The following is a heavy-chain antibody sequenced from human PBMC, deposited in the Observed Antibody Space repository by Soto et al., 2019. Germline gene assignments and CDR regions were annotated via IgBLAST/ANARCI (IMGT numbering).Heavy chain of an antibody. CDR3: AGERFAVSCTDYYYYYGMDV. CDR1: GGSISSSNW. J-gene: IGHJ6*02. CDR2: IYHSGST. Sequence: SETLSLTCAVSGGSISSSNWWSWVRQPPGKGLEWIGEIYHSGSTNYNPSLKSRVTISVDKSKNQFSLKLSSVTAADTAVYYCAGERFAVSCTDYYYYYGMDVWGQGTTVTVSS. V-gene: IGHV4-4*02. D-gene: IGHD6-19*01.